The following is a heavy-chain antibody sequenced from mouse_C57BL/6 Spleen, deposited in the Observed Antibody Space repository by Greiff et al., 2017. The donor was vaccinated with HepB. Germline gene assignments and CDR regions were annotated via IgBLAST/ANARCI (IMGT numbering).Heavy chain of an antibody. CDR3: TRWGGTHFDY. CDR1: GYTFTDYE. Sequence: QVQLQQSGAELVRPGASVTLSCKASGYTFTDYEMHWVKQTPVHGLEWIGAIDPETGGTAYNQKFKGKAILTADKSSSTAYMELRSLTSEDSAVYYCTRWGGTHFDYWGQGTTLIVSS. D-gene: IGHD4-1*01. CDR2: IDPETGGT. J-gene: IGHJ2*01. V-gene: IGHV1-15*01.